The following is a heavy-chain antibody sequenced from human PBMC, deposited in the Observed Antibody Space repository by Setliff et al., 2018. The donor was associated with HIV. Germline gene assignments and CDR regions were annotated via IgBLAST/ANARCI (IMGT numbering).Heavy chain of an antibody. CDR3: AREHCSGGSCNGFDI. D-gene: IGHD2-15*01. V-gene: IGHV4-4*09. Sequence: PSETLSLTCTVSGGSISSYYWSWIRQPPGKGLEWIGYIYTSGSTNYNPSLKSRATMSVDTSKNQFSLKLSSVTAADTAVYYCAREHCSGGSCNGFDIWGQGTTVT. J-gene: IGHJ3*02. CDR1: GGSISSYY. CDR2: IYTSGST.